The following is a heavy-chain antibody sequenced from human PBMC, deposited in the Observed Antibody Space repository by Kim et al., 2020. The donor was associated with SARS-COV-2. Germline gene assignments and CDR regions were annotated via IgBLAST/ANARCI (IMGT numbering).Heavy chain of an antibody. CDR1: GYTFTSYG. CDR3: ARDFPPFGDGYNSYFDY. D-gene: IGHD5-12*01. V-gene: IGHV1-18*04. Sequence: ASVKVSCKASGYTFTSYGISWVRQAPGQGLEWMGWISAYNGNTNYAQKLQGRVTMTTDTSTSTAYMELRSLRSDDTAVYYCARDFPPFGDGYNSYFDYWGQGTLVTVSS. J-gene: IGHJ4*02. CDR2: ISAYNGNT.